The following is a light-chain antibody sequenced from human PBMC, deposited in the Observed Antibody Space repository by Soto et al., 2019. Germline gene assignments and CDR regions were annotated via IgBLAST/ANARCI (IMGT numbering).Light chain of an antibody. Sequence: QSVLTQPTSASGSPGQSVTISCTGTSSDVGGYNYVSWYQQHPGKAPKLMIYEVSKRPSGVPDRFSGSKSGNTASLTVSGLPAEDEADYYCSSYAGSNNVVFGGGTKLTVL. CDR3: SSYAGSNNVV. J-gene: IGLJ2*01. CDR2: EVS. CDR1: SSDVGGYNY. V-gene: IGLV2-8*01.